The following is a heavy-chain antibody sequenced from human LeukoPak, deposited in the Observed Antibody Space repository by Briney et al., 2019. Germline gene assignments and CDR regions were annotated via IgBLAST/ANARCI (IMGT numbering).Heavy chain of an antibody. J-gene: IGHJ3*02. V-gene: IGHV1-69*01. Sequence: GASVKVSCKASGGTFSSYAISWVRQAPGQGLEWMGGVIPIFGTANYAQKFQGRVTITADESTSTAYMELSSLRSEDTAVYYCAREGGGSREEPPAEDAFDIWGQGTMVTVSS. CDR2: VIPIFGTA. CDR3: AREGGGSREEPPAEDAFDI. CDR1: GGTFSSYA. D-gene: IGHD1-14*01.